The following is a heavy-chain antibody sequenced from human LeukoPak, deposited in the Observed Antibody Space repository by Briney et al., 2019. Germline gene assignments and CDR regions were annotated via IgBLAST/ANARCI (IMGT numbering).Heavy chain of an antibody. CDR2: FDPEDCET. Sequence: SSVKVSCKVSGYTLTELSMHWVRQAPGKGLEWMGGFDPEDCETIYAQKFQGRVTMTEDTSTDTAYMELSSLRSEDTAVYYCATARREWVPPAFDIWGQGTMVTVSS. CDR3: ATARREWVPPAFDI. CDR1: GYTLTELS. J-gene: IGHJ3*02. V-gene: IGHV1-24*01. D-gene: IGHD1-26*01.